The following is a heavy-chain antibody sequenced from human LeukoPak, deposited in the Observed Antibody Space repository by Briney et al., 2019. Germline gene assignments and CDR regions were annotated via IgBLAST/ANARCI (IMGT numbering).Heavy chain of an antibody. D-gene: IGHD6-19*01. J-gene: IGHJ4*02. CDR1: GGSISSYY. CDR3: ARVSVAVAGGFDY. V-gene: IGHV4-59*08. CDR2: IYYSGST. Sequence: KPSETLSLTCTVPGGSISSYYWSWIRQPPGKGLEWIGYIYYSGSTNYNPSLKSRVTISVDTSKNQFSLKLSSVTAADTAVYYCARVSVAVAGGFDYWGQGTLVTVSS.